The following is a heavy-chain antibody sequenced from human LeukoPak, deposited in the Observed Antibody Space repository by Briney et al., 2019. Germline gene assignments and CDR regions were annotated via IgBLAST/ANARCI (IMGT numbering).Heavy chain of an antibody. Sequence: GASVKVSCKASGYTFTSYGISWVRQAPGQGLEWMGWISANNGNTNYAQKFQGRVTMTTDTSTSTAYMELRSLRSDDTAVYYCARDHGYSSGWYQRNDAFDIWGQGTMVTVSS. D-gene: IGHD6-19*01. J-gene: IGHJ3*02. V-gene: IGHV1-18*01. CDR3: ARDHGYSSGWYQRNDAFDI. CDR2: ISANNGNT. CDR1: GYTFTSYG.